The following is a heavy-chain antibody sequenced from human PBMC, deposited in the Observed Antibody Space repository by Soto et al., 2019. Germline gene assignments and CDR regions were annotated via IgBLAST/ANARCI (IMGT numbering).Heavy chain of an antibody. CDR3: VRFASSGWYTGGY. CDR2: IGPYSGNT. CDR1: GYTFTNLE. J-gene: IGHJ4*02. V-gene: IGHV1-18*01. D-gene: IGHD6-19*01. Sequence: QILLVQSGAEVKKPGASVKVSCKASGYTFTNLEIGWLRQAPGQGLDWMGWIGPYSGNTKYAQKFQGRVTRTTDTSTTTAYMELRSLRSDDTAVFYCVRFASSGWYTGGYWGQGTLVTVSS.